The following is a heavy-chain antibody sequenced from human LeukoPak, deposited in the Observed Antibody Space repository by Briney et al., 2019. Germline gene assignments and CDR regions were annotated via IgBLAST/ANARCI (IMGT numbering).Heavy chain of an antibody. Sequence: GASVKVSCKASGYTFTGQFIHWLRQAPGQGLEWMGWIDPPSGAPHYAQKFQDTITLTRDTSLATAYMEVHRLQTDDTTVYYCARSGFSTGFYLDCWGQGTPISVSS. J-gene: IGHJ4*02. D-gene: IGHD6-19*01. CDR1: GYTFTGQF. V-gene: IGHV1-2*02. CDR2: IDPPSGAP. CDR3: ARSGFSTGFYLDC.